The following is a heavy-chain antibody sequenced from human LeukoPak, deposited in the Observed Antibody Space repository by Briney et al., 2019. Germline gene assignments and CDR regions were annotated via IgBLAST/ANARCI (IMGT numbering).Heavy chain of an antibody. Sequence: GASVKVSCKASGYTFTGYYMHGVRQAPGQGLEWMGWINPNSGGTNYAQKFQGRVTMTRDTSISTAYMELSRLRSDDTAVYYCQTVVVPAALVSYYFDYWGQGTLVTVSS. V-gene: IGHV1-2*02. CDR2: INPNSGGT. J-gene: IGHJ4*02. CDR1: GYTFTGYY. D-gene: IGHD2-2*01. CDR3: QTVVVPAALVSYYFDY.